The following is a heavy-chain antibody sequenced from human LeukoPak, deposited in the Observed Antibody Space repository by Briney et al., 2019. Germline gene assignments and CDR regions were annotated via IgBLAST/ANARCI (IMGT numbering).Heavy chain of an antibody. CDR3: ARAGLISESPRYYYYHFLDI. J-gene: IGHJ6*03. CDR2: IIPIFGTA. CDR1: GGTFSSYA. Sequence: GASVKVSCKASGGTFSSYAISWERQAPGQGLEWMGGIIPIFGTANYAQKFQGRVTMTRDTSISTAYMELSRLRSDDTAIYYCARAGLISESPRYYYYHFLDIWGKGTTVTLSS. V-gene: IGHV1-69*05.